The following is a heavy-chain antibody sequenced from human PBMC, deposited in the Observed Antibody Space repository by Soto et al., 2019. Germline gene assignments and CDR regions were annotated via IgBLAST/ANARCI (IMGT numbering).Heavy chain of an antibody. D-gene: IGHD3-22*01. CDR2: FDPEDGET. Sequence: ASVKVSCKVSGYTLTELSMHWVRQAPGKGLEWMGGFDPEDGETIYAQKFQGRVTMTEDTSTDTAYMELSSLRSEDTAVYYCATNSITIIGVGPQLDAFDIWGQGSMVTVSS. CDR1: GYTLTELS. CDR3: ATNSITIIGVGPQLDAFDI. V-gene: IGHV1-24*01. J-gene: IGHJ3*02.